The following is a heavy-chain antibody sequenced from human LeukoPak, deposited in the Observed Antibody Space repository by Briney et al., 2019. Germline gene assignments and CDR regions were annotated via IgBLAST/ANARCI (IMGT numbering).Heavy chain of an antibody. V-gene: IGHV3-53*01. CDR3: ATESYGGA. CDR1: DCTVSSNS. CDR2: TYSSGST. Sequence: GGSLRLSCAASDCTVSSNSMSWVRQAPGKGLEWVSVTYSSGSTHYADSVKGRFTISRDSSKNTLYLQMNSLRAADTAVYYCATESYGGAWGQGTLVTVSS. D-gene: IGHD1-26*01. J-gene: IGHJ4*02.